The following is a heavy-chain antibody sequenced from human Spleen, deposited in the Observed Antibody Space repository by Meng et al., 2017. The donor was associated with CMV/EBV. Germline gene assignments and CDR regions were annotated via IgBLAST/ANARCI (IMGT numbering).Heavy chain of an antibody. CDR1: GFTFSSYN. V-gene: IGHV3-21*01. CDR2: ISSSSSNI. J-gene: IGHJ4*02. Sequence: GGSLRLSCAASGFTFSSYNMNWVRQAPGKGLEWVSSISSSSSNIYYADSVKGRFTISRDNAKNSLYLQMNSLRAEDTAVYYCARGGFPLSQVLWDYWGQGTLVTVSS. D-gene: IGHD3-10*01. CDR3: ARGGFPLSQVLWDY.